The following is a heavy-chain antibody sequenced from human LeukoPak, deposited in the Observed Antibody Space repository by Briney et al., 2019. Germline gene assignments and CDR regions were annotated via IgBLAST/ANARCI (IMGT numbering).Heavy chain of an antibody. CDR2: IIPILGIA. Sequence: ASVKVSCKASGGTFSSYAISWVRQAPGQGLEWMGRIIPILGIANYAQKFQGRVTITADKSTSSAYMELSSLRSEDTAVYYCARSRAAGSLYGYWGQGTLVTVSS. J-gene: IGHJ4*02. D-gene: IGHD6-13*01. CDR1: GGTFSSYA. CDR3: ARSRAAGSLYGY. V-gene: IGHV1-69*04.